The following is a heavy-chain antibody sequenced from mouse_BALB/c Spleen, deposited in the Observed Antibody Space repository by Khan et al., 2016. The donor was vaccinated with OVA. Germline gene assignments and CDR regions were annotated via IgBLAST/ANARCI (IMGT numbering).Heavy chain of an antibody. J-gene: IGHJ3*01. CDR1: GYTFTDYN. CDR3: AREWAAWFPY. V-gene: IGHV1-77*01. Sequence: QVQLKESGAELARPGASVNLSCKASGYTFTDYNIYWMKQRTGQGLEWIGEIYPGSGNIYYNEKFKGKATLTADKSSSTAYMQLSSLTSEDSAVYFCAREWAAWFPYWGQGTLVTVSA. CDR2: IYPGSGNI.